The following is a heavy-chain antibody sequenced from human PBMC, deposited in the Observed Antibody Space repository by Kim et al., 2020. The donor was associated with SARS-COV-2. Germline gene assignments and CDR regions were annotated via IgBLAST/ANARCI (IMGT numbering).Heavy chain of an antibody. CDR2: IIPIFGTA. Sequence: SVKVSCKASGGTFSSYAISWVRQAPGQGLEWMGGIIPIFGTANYAQKFQGRVTITADESTSTAYMELSSLRSEDTAVYYCARDWRSGWYATSKGGYYYYGMDVWGQGTTVTVSS. D-gene: IGHD6-19*01. CDR3: ARDWRSGWYATSKGGYYYYGMDV. J-gene: IGHJ6*02. CDR1: GGTFSSYA. V-gene: IGHV1-69*13.